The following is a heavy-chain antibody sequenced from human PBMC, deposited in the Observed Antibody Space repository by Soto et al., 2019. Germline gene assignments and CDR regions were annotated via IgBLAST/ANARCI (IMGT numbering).Heavy chain of an antibody. CDR1: GFTFSSYS. CDR2: ISFAGNNK. CDR3: AKEIFGVVIIGKFDY. Sequence: GGSLRLSCAVSGFTFSSYSMHWVRQDPDMGLEWVAFISFAGNNKYYADSVKGRFTISRDNSKNTLYLQMNSLRAEDTAVYYCAKEIFGVVIIGKFDYWVQATLVTVSS. D-gene: IGHD3-3*01. V-gene: IGHV3-30*04. J-gene: IGHJ4*02.